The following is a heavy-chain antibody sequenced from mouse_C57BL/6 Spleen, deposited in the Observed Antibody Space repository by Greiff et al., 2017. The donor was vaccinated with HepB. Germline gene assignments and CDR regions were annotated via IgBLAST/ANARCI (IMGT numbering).Heavy chain of an antibody. V-gene: IGHV1-55*01. D-gene: IGHD2-3*01. CDR1: GYTFTSYW. CDR3: ASSDYDGYYGRFAY. Sequence: QVQLQQPGAELVKPGASVKMSCKASGYTFTSYWITWVKQRPGQGLEWIGDIYPGSGSTNYNEKLKSKATLTVDTSSSTAYMQLSSLTSEDSAVYYCASSDYDGYYGRFAYWGQGTLVTVAA. J-gene: IGHJ3*01. CDR2: IYPGSGST.